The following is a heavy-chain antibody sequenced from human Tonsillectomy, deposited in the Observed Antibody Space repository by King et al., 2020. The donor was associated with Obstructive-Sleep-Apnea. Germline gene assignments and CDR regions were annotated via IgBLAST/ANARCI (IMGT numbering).Heavy chain of an antibody. D-gene: IGHD4-17*01. J-gene: IGHJ5*02. V-gene: IGHV3-30*04. CDR3: ARDLPVTTKWFDP. Sequence: HVQLVESGGGVVQPGRSLRLSCAASGFTFSKYAMHWFRKAPGKGLEWVAVISYDGSNKYYADSVKGRFTISRDNSKKTLYLQMNSLRAEDTAVYYCARDLPVTTKWFDPWGQGTLVTVSS. CDR1: GFTFSKYA. CDR2: ISYDGSNK.